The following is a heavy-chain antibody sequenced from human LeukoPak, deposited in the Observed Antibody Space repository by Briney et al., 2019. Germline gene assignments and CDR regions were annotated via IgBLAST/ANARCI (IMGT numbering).Heavy chain of an antibody. J-gene: IGHJ4*02. CDR2: INHSGST. CDR1: GGSFSGYY. Sequence: KSSETLSLTCAVYGGSFSGYYWSWIRQPPGKGLEWIGEINHSGSTNYNPSLKSRVDISVDTSKNHFSLKLTSVTAADTAVYYCASLGSRDFWGQGTLVTVSS. V-gene: IGHV4-34*01. CDR3: ASLGSRDF. D-gene: IGHD3-10*01.